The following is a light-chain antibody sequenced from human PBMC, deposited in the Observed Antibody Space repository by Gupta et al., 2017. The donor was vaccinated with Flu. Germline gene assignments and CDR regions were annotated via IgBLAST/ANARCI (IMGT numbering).Light chain of an antibody. CDR1: ALPKKF. CDR2: EDT. CDR3: YSTDSTGDHGV. Sequence: SYALTQPTSVSVSPGHTARITCSGDALPKKFAYWYRQKSGQAPVLVIFEDTKRPSGIPERFSGTSSGTMATLTISGAQVEDEADYYCYSTDSTGDHGVFGGGTKLTVL. J-gene: IGLJ3*02. V-gene: IGLV3-10*01.